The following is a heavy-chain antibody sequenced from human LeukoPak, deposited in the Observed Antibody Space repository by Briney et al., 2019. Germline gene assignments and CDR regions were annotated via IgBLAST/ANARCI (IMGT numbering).Heavy chain of an antibody. D-gene: IGHD5-24*01. CDR3: ARDFGRLPLTIYYFDY. J-gene: IGHJ4*02. CDR2: INHSGST. CDR1: GGSFSGYY. Sequence: SETLSLTCAVYGGSFSGYYWSWIRQPPGKGLEWIGEINHSGSTNYNPSLKSRVTISVDTSKNQFSLKLSSVTAADTAVYYCARDFGRLPLTIYYFDYWGQGTLVTVSS. V-gene: IGHV4-34*01.